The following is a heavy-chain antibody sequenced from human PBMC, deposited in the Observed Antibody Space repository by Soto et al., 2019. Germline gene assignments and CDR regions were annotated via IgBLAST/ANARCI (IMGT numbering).Heavy chain of an antibody. Sequence: GGSLRLSCAASGFTFSSYGMHWVRQAPGKGLEWVAVIWYDGSNKYYADSVKGRFTISRDKSATTLYLQMNSLRAEDTAVYYCAREVPGNHPYDYWGQGTLVTVSS. CDR2: IWYDGSNK. V-gene: IGHV3-33*01. D-gene: IGHD1-1*01. CDR3: AREVPGNHPYDY. CDR1: GFTFSSYG. J-gene: IGHJ4*02.